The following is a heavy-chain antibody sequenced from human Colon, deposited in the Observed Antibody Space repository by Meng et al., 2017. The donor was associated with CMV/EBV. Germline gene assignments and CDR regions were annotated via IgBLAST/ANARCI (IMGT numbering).Heavy chain of an antibody. J-gene: IGHJ1*01. CDR3: AGSRGWSRPPEF. CDR2: IKWDGIFT. CDR1: GFSLSTYW. V-gene: IGHV3-74*03. Sequence: GESLKISCTASGFSLSTYWMHWVRQAPGEGLLWVSHIKWDGIFTTYTDSVKGRFTISRDIAKNSLFLQMNSLRDEDTAVYYCAGSRGWSRPPEFWGQGTLVTVSS. D-gene: IGHD6-19*01.